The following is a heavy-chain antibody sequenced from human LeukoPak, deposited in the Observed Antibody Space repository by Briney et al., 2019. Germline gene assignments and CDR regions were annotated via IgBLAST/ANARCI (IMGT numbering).Heavy chain of an antibody. J-gene: IGHJ4*02. Sequence: TGRSLRLSCAASGFTFSSYGMHWVRQAPGKGLEWVAVISYDGSNKYYADSVKGRFTISRDNSKNTLYLQMNSLRAEDTAVYYCAKVENDYGDYGYFDYWGQGTLVTVSS. V-gene: IGHV3-30*18. CDR1: GFTFSSYG. D-gene: IGHD4-17*01. CDR2: ISYDGSNK. CDR3: AKVENDYGDYGYFDY.